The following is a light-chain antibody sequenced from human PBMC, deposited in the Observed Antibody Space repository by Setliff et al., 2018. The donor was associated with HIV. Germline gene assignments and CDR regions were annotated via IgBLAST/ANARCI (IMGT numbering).Light chain of an antibody. J-gene: IGLJ1*01. Sequence: QSALTQPASVSGSPGQSITISCTGTSRDVGGYNYVSWYQQHPGKAPKLMIYDVSNRPSGVSYRFSGSKSGNTASLTISGLQAEDEADYYCRSYTSSSTYVFGTGTKVTVL. V-gene: IGLV2-14*03. CDR3: RSYTSSSTYV. CDR2: DVS. CDR1: SRDVGGYNY.